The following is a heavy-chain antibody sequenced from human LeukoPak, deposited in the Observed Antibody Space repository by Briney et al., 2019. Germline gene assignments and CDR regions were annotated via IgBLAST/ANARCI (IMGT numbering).Heavy chain of an antibody. J-gene: IGHJ4*02. Sequence: SETLSLTCTVSGGSISGYYWSWIRQPAGKGLEWIGRIYTSGSTNYNPSLKSRVTISVDTSRNQFSLKLSSVTAADTAVYYCARRASMVRGDATYFDYWGQGTLVTVSS. CDR3: ARRASMVRGDATYFDY. CDR2: IYTSGST. D-gene: IGHD3-10*01. CDR1: GGSISGYY. V-gene: IGHV4-4*07.